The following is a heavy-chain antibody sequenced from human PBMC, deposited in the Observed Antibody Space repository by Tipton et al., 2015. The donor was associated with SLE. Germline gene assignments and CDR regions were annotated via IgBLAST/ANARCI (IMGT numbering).Heavy chain of an antibody. V-gene: IGHV4-38-2*01. Sequence: TLSLTCAVSGYSISSGYYWGWIRQPPGKGLEWIGSIYHSGSTYYNPSLKSRVTISVDTSKNQFSLKLSSVTAADTAVYYCARNYYDSSGYYFHYYYYYMDVWGKGTTVTVSS. CDR1: GYSISSGYY. CDR2: IYHSGST. J-gene: IGHJ6*03. D-gene: IGHD3-22*01. CDR3: ARNYYDSSGYYFHYYYYYMDV.